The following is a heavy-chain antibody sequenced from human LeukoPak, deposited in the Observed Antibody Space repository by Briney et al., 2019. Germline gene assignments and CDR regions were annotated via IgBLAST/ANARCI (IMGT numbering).Heavy chain of an antibody. J-gene: IGHJ6*03. V-gene: IGHV1-18*01. D-gene: IGHD6-19*01. CDR1: GYTFTSYG. CDR2: ISAYNGNT. CDR3: ARVAAVAGPYYYYYMDV. Sequence: ASVKVSCKASGYTFTSYGISWVRQAPRQGLEWMGWISAYNGNTNYAQKLQGRVTMTTDTSTSTAYMELRSLRSDDTAVYYCARVAAVAGPYYYYYMDVWGKGTTVTVSS.